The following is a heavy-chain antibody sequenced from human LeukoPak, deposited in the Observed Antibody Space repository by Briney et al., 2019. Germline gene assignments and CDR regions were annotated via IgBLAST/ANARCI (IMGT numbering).Heavy chain of an antibody. CDR1: GFTFSSYA. J-gene: IGHJ6*02. CDR3: ARQTTAGTSFDV. CDR2: ISYDGSNK. D-gene: IGHD6-13*01. Sequence: PGRSLRLSCAASGFTFSSYAMHWVRQAPGKGLECVAVISYDGSNKYYADSVKGRFTISRDNSKNTLYLQMNSLRAEDTAVYYCARQTTAGTSFDVWGQGTSVTVSS. V-gene: IGHV3-30-3*01.